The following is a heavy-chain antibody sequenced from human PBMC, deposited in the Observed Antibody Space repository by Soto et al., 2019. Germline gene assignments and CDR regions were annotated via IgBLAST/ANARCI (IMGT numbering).Heavy chain of an antibody. J-gene: IGHJ6*02. CDR3: ARDSTIFGVVPYYYYGMDV. D-gene: IGHD3-3*01. CDR2: ISAYNGNT. V-gene: IGHV1-18*01. Sequence: ASVKVSCKASGYTFTSYGISWVRQAPGQGFEWMGWISAYNGNTNYAQKLQGRVTMTTDTSTSTAYMELRSLRSDDTAVYYCARDSTIFGVVPYYYYGMDVWGQGTTVTVSS. CDR1: GYTFTSYG.